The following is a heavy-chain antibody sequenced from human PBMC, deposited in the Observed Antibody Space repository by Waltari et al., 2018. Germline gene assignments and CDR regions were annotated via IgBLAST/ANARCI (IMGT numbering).Heavy chain of an antibody. CDR1: GYTFTDYY. V-gene: IGHV1-69-2*01. Sequence: EVQLVQSGAEVKKPGATVKISCKASGYTFTDYYMHWVQQAPGKGLEWMGRVDPEDGETRYAEKFQGRVTITADTSTDTADMELSSLRSEDTAVYYCAPDSSGYWHAFDIWGQGTMVIVSS. D-gene: IGHD3-22*01. CDR2: VDPEDGET. J-gene: IGHJ3*02. CDR3: APDSSGYWHAFDI.